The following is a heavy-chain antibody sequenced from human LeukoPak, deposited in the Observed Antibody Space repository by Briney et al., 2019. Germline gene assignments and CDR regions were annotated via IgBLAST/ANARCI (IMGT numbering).Heavy chain of an antibody. Sequence: ASVKVSCKASGYTFINYTMHWVRQAPGQRLEWMGWINAGDGETKYSQKFQGRVTLARDTSASTVYMEVSSLRSEDTAVYYCARDAIPGRTSHFDYWGQGTLVTVSS. CDR3: ARDAIPGRTSHFDY. J-gene: IGHJ4*02. CDR1: GYTFINYT. CDR2: INAGDGET. V-gene: IGHV1-3*01. D-gene: IGHD1-20*01.